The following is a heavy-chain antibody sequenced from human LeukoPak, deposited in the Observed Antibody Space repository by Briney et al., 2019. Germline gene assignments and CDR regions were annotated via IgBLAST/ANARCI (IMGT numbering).Heavy chain of an antibody. CDR3: ARGTSLTIFGVVIFDY. Sequence: SQTLSLTCTVSGGSIGSGGYYWSWIRQHPGKGLEWIGYIYYSGSTYYNPSLKSRVTISVDTSKNQFSLKLSSVTAADTAVYYCARGTSLTIFGVVIFDYWGQGTLVTVSS. CDR2: IYYSGST. D-gene: IGHD3-3*01. J-gene: IGHJ4*02. V-gene: IGHV4-31*03. CDR1: GGSIGSGGYY.